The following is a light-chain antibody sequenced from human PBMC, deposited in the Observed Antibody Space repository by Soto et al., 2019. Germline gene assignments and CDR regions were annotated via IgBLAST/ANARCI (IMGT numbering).Light chain of an antibody. CDR3: QQSYSTPVFT. CDR1: QSISSY. V-gene: IGKV1-39*01. Sequence: DIQMTQSPSSLSASVGDRVTITCRASQSISSYLNWYQQKQGKAPKLLIYAASSLQSGVPSRFSGSGSGTDFTLTISSLQPEDFATYYCQQSYSTPVFTFGPGTKVDIK. J-gene: IGKJ3*01. CDR2: AAS.